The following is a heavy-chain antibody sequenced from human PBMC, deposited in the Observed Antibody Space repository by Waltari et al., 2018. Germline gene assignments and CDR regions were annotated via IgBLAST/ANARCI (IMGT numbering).Heavy chain of an antibody. CDR2: IKQDGSEK. CDR3: ARRNGCDY. J-gene: IGHJ4*02. V-gene: IGHV3-7*01. Sequence: EVQLVESGGGLVQPGGSLRLSCAASGFPLSDNWRTWVRQAPGKGLEWVANIKQDGSEKYYVDSVKGRFTISRDNAKNSLYLQMNSLRAEDSAVYYCARRNGCDYWGQGTLVTVSS. CDR1: GFPLSDNW. D-gene: IGHD6-19*01.